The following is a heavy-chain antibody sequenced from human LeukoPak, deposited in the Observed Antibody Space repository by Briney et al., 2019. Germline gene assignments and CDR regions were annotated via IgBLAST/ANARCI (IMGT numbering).Heavy chain of an antibody. CDR3: ARGATLEVAATRSAFDI. Sequence: SVKVSCKASGGTFSSYAISWVRQAPGQGLEWMGGIIPIFGTANYAQKFQGRVTITADESTSTAYMELSSLRSEDTAVYYCARGATLEVAATRSAFDIWGQGTMVTVSS. V-gene: IGHV1-69*13. J-gene: IGHJ3*02. D-gene: IGHD2-15*01. CDR2: IIPIFGTA. CDR1: GGTFSSYA.